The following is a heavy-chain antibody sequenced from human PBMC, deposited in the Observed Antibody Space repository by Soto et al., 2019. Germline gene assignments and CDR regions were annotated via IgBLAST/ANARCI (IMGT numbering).Heavy chain of an antibody. D-gene: IGHD3-3*01. CDR1: GGSISTGAHF. CDR2: IHHSGSA. J-gene: IGHJ5*02. Sequence: SETLSLTCTVSGGSISTGAHFWSWIRQLPGQGLEWIGYIHHSGSARYNPSLQSRVNISVDTSQRQFSLRLTSVTAADTAVYYCERTRGQDFWSGSRWFGPWGQGTLVTVSS. V-gene: IGHV4-31*03. CDR3: ERTRGQDFWSGSRWFGP.